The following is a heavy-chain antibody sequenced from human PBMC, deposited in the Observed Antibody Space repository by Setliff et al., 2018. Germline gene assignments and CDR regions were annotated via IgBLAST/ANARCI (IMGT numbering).Heavy chain of an antibody. CDR2: IYHDGNS. J-gene: IGHJ4*02. CDR3: ARGGGRYHAAS. Sequence: PSETLSLTCAVYSGSFSGYYWSWIRQPPGKGLEWIGEIYHDGNSNFAPSVHYSPSLKSRAIMSIDTSKNQFPLNLRSVTAADTAVYYCARGGGRYHAASWGQGTMVTVSS. V-gene: IGHV4-34*01. CDR1: SGSFSGYY. D-gene: IGHD1-26*01.